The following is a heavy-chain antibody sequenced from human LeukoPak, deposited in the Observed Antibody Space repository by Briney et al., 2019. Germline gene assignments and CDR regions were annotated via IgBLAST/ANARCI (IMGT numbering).Heavy chain of an antibody. CDR1: GYSFSTYW. CDR3: ARQEAAGTSAY. D-gene: IGHD6-13*01. Sequence: GESLKISCKGSGYSFSTYWIAWVRQMPGKGLEWMGIIYPGDSDTRYSPSFQGQVTMSADKSISTAYLQWSSLKASDTAMYYCARQEAAGTSAYWGQGTLVTVSS. CDR2: IYPGDSDT. V-gene: IGHV5-51*01. J-gene: IGHJ4*02.